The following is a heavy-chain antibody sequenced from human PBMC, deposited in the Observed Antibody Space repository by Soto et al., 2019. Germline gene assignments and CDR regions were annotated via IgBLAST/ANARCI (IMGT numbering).Heavy chain of an antibody. D-gene: IGHD2-15*01. Sequence: KPSETLSLTCTVSGGSISSYYWSWIRQPPGKGLEWIGYIYYSGSTNYNPSLKSRVTISVDTSKNQFSLKLSSVTAADTAVYYCARGPVAHFDYWGQGTLVTVS. CDR3: ARGPVAHFDY. CDR1: GGSISSYY. CDR2: IYYSGST. V-gene: IGHV4-59*01. J-gene: IGHJ4*02.